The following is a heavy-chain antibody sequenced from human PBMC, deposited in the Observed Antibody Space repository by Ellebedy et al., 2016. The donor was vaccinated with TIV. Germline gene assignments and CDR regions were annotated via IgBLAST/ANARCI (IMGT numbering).Heavy chain of an antibody. CDR2: ISYDGSNK. D-gene: IGHD3-16*02. J-gene: IGHJ4*02. V-gene: IGHV3-30*18. CDR3: AKVYYDYVWGSYRQPLDY. Sequence: GESLKISCAASGFTFSSYGMHWVRQAPGKGLEWVAVISYDGSNKYYADSVKGRFTISRDNSKNTLYLQMNSLRAEDTAVYYCAKVYYDYVWGSYRQPLDYWGQGTLVTVSS. CDR1: GFTFSSYG.